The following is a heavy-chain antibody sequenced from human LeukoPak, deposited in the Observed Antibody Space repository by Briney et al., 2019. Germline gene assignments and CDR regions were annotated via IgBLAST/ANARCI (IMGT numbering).Heavy chain of an antibody. CDR1: GGSFSGYY. V-gene: IGHV4-34*01. CDR2: INHSGST. D-gene: IGHD6-13*01. CDR3: ARAAHLVRDFDY. Sequence: SETLSLTCAVYGGSFSGYYWSWIRQPPGKGLEWIGEINHSGSTNYNPSLKSRVTISVDTSKNQFSLKLSSVTAADTAVYYCARAAHLVRDFDYWGQGTLVTVSS. J-gene: IGHJ4*02.